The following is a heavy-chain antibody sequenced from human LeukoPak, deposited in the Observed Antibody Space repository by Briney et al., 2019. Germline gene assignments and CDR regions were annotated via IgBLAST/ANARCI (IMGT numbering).Heavy chain of an antibody. V-gene: IGHV4-59*08. J-gene: IGHJ4*02. CDR1: GGSISSYY. CDR3: ARGTVRGVIIMIDY. CDR2: IYYSGST. D-gene: IGHD3-10*01. Sequence: SETLSLTCTVSGGSISSYYWSWIRQPPGKGLEWIGYIYYSGSTNYNPSLKSRVTISVDTSKNQFSLKLSSVTAADTAVYYCARGTVRGVIIMIDYWGQGTLVTVSS.